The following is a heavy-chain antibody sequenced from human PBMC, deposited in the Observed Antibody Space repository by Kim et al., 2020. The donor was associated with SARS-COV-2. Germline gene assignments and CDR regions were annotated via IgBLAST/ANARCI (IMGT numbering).Heavy chain of an antibody. CDR3: ARTSDYDSSGYYSGY. Sequence: GTFSGYAIGWVRQAPGQGLEWMGGIIPIFGTANYAQKFQGRVTITADESTSTAYMELSSLRSEDTAVYYCARTSDYDSSGYYSGYWGQGTLAT. J-gene: IGHJ4*02. D-gene: IGHD3-22*01. V-gene: IGHV1-69*01. CDR1: GTFSGYA. CDR2: IIPIFGTA.